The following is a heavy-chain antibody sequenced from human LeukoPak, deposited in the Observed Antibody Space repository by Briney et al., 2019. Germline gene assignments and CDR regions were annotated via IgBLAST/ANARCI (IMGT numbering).Heavy chain of an antibody. CDR2: ISGRSSTV. D-gene: IGHD1-26*01. Sequence: GGSLRLSCAASAFTFIDYSMNWVRQAPGKGLEWISYISGRSSTVYYADSVRGRFTISRDNAKNSMYLQMNSLRAEDTAVYYCARDRLTSGSYFFDYWGQGTLVTVSS. J-gene: IGHJ4*02. CDR1: AFTFIDYS. V-gene: IGHV3-48*01. CDR3: ARDRLTSGSYFFDY.